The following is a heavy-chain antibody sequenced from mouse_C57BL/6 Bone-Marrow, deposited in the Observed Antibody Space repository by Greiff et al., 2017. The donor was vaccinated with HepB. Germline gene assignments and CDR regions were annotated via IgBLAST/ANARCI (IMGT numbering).Heavy chain of an antibody. J-gene: IGHJ4*01. V-gene: IGHV1-55*01. CDR1: GYTFTSYW. Sequence: QVQLQQSGAELVKPGASVKMSCKASGYTFTSYWITWVKQRPGQGLEWIGDIYPGSGSTNYNEKFKSKATLTVDTSSSTAYMQLSSLTSEDSAVYYCARWGLRRDYYAMDYWGQGTSVTVSS. CDR2: IYPGSGST. D-gene: IGHD2-4*01. CDR3: ARWGLRRDYYAMDY.